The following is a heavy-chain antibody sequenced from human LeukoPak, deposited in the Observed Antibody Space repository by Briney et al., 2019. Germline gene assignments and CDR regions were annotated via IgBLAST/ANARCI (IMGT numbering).Heavy chain of an antibody. CDR1: GGSISSYY. V-gene: IGHV4-59*01. J-gene: IGHJ4*02. CDR3: ARFPVGRGSGTTDY. D-gene: IGHD3-10*01. CDR2: IYYSGST. Sequence: SETLSLTCTVSGGSISSYYWSWIRQPPGKGLEWIGYIYYSGSTNYNPSLKSRVTISLDASKTQFSLKLSSVTAADTAVYYCARFPVGRGSGTTDYWGQGTLVTVSS.